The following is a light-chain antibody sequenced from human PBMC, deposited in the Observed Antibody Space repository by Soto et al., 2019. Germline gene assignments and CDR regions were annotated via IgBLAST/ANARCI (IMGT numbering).Light chain of an antibody. CDR2: AAS. CDR1: QNISVY. V-gene: IGKV3-11*01. Sequence: EIVLTQSPATLSLSPGERATLSCRASQNISVYLAWYRQKPGQAPRLLIYAASDRATGIPARFGGSGSGTDFALTISRLEPEDFALYYCQQYGASPITFGQGTRLEIK. CDR3: QQYGASPIT. J-gene: IGKJ5*01.